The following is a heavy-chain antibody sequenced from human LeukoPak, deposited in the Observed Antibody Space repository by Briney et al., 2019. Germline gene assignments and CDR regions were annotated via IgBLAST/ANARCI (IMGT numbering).Heavy chain of an antibody. CDR3: ARDFWSNAVSDPYYFDY. D-gene: IGHD2-8*01. Sequence: PGRSLRLSCAASGFTFNIYGMHWVRQAPGKGLEWVALVWYDGTKNFYADSVKGRFTISRDNSKNTLYLQMNTLRPDDTAMYYCARDFWSNAVSDPYYFDYWGQGTLVTVSP. CDR2: VWYDGTKN. CDR1: GFTFNIYG. J-gene: IGHJ4*02. V-gene: IGHV3-33*01.